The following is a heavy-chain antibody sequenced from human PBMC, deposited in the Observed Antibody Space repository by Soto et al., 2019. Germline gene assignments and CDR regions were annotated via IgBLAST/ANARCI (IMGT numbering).Heavy chain of an antibody. CDR2: INPATGAA. CDR3: ARGGAVGVAGSAAFDM. D-gene: IGHD3-3*01. V-gene: IGHV1-2*02. J-gene: IGHJ3*02. Sequence: QLHLVQSGAVVKKPGASVTVSCSASGYPVTAYYMHWVRQAPGRGLEWMGGINPATGAAKYTQTVKGRVTMARDTTTSTVVMEMSGLTSEATAVFYCARGGAVGVAGSAAFDMWGQGTLVTVSS. CDR1: GYPVTAYY.